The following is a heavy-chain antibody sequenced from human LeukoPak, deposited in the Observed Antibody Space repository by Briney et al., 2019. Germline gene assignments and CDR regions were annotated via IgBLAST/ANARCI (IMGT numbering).Heavy chain of an antibody. J-gene: IGHJ4*02. CDR2: ISRSSSTI. V-gene: IGHV3-48*01. CDR3: ARAGFTSSDYFGSFSDY. D-gene: IGHD3-10*01. CDR1: GFTFGSYS. Sequence: GGSLRLSCAASGFTFGSYSMNWVRQAPGKGLEWVSRISRSSSTIYYADSVKGRFTFSRDNAKNSLYLQMNSLRAEDTAVYYCARAGFTSSDYFGSFSDYWGQGTLVTVSS.